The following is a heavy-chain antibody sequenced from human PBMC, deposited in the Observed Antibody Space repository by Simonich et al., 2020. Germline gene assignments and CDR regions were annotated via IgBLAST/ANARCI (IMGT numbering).Heavy chain of an antibody. V-gene: IGHV4-59*01. D-gene: IGHD6-19*01. CDR1: GGSISSYY. CDR3: ARGISSGWYWYFDL. J-gene: IGHJ2*01. CDR2: IYYSGST. Sequence: QVQLQESGPGLVKPSETLSLTCTVSGGSISSYYWSWIRQPPGKGLEWIGYIYYSGSTNYNPSLKSRVTISVDTSKTQFSLTLSSVTAADTAVYYCARGISSGWYWYFDLWGRGTLVTVSS.